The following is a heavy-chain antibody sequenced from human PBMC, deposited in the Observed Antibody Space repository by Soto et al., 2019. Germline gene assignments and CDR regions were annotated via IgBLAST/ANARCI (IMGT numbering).Heavy chain of an antibody. V-gene: IGHV1-69*13. CDR2: IIPIFGTA. CDR1: GGTFSSYA. J-gene: IGHJ6*02. CDR3: SSRVVVITDSYYYYYGMDV. Sequence: ASVKVSCKASGGTFSSYAISWVRQAPGQGLEWMGGIIPIFGTANYAQKFQGRVTITADESTSTAYMELSSLRSEDTAVYYCSSRVVVITDSYYYYYGMDVWGQGTTVTVSS. D-gene: IGHD3-22*01.